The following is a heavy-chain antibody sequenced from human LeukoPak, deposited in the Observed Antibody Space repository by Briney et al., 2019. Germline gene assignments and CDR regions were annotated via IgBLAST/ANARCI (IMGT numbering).Heavy chain of an antibody. V-gene: IGHV3-15*07. D-gene: IGHD3-10*01. Sequence: KTGGSLRLSCAASGFTFSNAWMSWVRQAPGKGLEWVGRIKSKTDGGTTEYAAPVKGRFTISRDDSKNTLYLQMNSLETEDTAVYYCTTHSITRSAFDTWAQGTMVTVSS. CDR3: TTHSITRSAFDT. CDR1: GFTFSNAW. CDR2: IKSKTDGGTT. J-gene: IGHJ3*02.